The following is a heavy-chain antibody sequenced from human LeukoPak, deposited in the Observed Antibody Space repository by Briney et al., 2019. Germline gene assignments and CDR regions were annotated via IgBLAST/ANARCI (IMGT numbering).Heavy chain of an antibody. J-gene: IGHJ2*01. D-gene: IGHD5-18*01. CDR2: FSYSGST. CDR1: GGSITSYY. V-gene: IGHV4-59*12. CDR3: ARDSLGTGYWYFDL. Sequence: PSETLSLTCTVSGGSITSYYWSWIRQPPGKGLEWIGYFSYSGSTNYNPSLKSRVTISVDTSKNQFSLKLSSVTAADTAVYYCARDSLGTGYWYFDLWGRGTLVTVSS.